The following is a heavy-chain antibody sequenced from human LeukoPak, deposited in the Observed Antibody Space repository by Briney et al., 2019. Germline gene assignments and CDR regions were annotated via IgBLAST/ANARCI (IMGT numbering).Heavy chain of an antibody. CDR2: INNSGST. CDR1: GGSFSGYF. CDR3: ARGRWNGDSEY. Sequence: SETLSLTCGVYGGSFSGYFLSWIRQPPGKGLEWIGEINNSGSTNYNPSLKSRVTISVDTSKNHFSLKVTSVTAADMAVYYCARGRWNGDSEYWGQGTLVTVSS. J-gene: IGHJ4*02. V-gene: IGHV4-34*01. D-gene: IGHD1-1*01.